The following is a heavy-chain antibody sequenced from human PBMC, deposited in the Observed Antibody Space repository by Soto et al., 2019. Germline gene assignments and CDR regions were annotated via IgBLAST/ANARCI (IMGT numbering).Heavy chain of an antibody. V-gene: IGHV3-23*01. J-gene: IGHJ4*02. Sequence: PGGSLRLSCVASGFSFSSTDMSWVRQAPGKGLEWVSVITGSGATTIYADSVRGRFTTSRDNSKNTLYLQMNSLRAEDTAQYFCAKLTSHWGQGTLVTVSS. CDR1: GFSFSSTD. CDR2: ITGSGATT. CDR3: AKLTSH.